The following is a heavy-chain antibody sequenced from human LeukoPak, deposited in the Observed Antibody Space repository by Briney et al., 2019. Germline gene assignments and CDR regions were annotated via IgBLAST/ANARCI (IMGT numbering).Heavy chain of an antibody. CDR3: ARGVVGATAFAY. V-gene: IGHV4-4*07. Sequence: PSETLSLTCTVSGGSISGYTWSWIRQPAGKGLEWIGRIYASGSTNYNPSLQGRVTMSVDTSRGQLFLMVHSVTAADTAVYYCARGVVGATAFAYWGQGTVVTASS. D-gene: IGHD1-26*01. CDR1: GGSISGYT. CDR2: IYASGST. J-gene: IGHJ4*02.